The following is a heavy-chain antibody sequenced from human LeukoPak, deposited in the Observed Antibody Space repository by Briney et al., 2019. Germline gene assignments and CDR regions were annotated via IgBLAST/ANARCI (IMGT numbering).Heavy chain of an antibody. CDR1: GFTFSTYW. CDR3: AKGVSAAADDAFDI. D-gene: IGHD6-13*01. CDR2: ISGSGGST. Sequence: QTGGSLRLSCAAAGFTFSTYWMHWVRQVPGKGLEWVSVISGSGGSTYYADSVKGRFTISRDNSKNTLYLQMNSLRAEDTAVYYWAKGVSAAADDAFDIWGQGTMVTVSS. V-gene: IGHV3-23*01. J-gene: IGHJ3*02.